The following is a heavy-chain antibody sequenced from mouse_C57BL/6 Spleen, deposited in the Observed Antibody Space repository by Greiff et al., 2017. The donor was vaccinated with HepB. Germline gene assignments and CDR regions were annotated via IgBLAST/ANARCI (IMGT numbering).Heavy chain of an antibody. CDR3: TRQAYYSNYEFAY. J-gene: IGHJ3*01. V-gene: IGHV6-6*01. CDR2: IRNKANNHAT. Sequence: EVQLQESGGGLVQPGGSMKLSCAASGFTFSDAWMDWVRQSPEKGLEWVAEIRNKANNHATYYAESVKGRFTISRDDSKSSVYLQMNSLRAEDTGIYNCTRQAYYSNYEFAYWGQGTLVTVSA. D-gene: IGHD2-5*01. CDR1: GFTFSDAW.